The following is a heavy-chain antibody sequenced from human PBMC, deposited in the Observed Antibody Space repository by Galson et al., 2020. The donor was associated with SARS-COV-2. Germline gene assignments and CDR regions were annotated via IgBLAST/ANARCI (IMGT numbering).Heavy chain of an antibody. CDR2: MNPNSGNT. Sequence: ASVKVSCKASGYTFTSYDINWVRQATGQGLEWMGWMNPNSGNTGYAQKFQGRVTMTRNTSISTAYMELSSLRSEDTAVYYCARMRASYSTFDYWGQGTLVTVSS. CDR3: ARMRASYSTFDY. J-gene: IGHJ4*02. CDR1: GYTFTSYD. V-gene: IGHV1-8*01. D-gene: IGHD6-13*01.